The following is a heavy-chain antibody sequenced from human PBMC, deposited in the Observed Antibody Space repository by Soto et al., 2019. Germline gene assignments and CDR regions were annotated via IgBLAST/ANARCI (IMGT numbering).Heavy chain of an antibody. Sequence: SETLSLTCAVSGVSISSGNWWTWVRPTPQRGLEYIGEIFHDGTANYYPSFERRVAISVDTSKNQFSLKLTSVTAADTAIYFCARLVYDTRPNYMYFDFWGKGDLVTVSA. V-gene: IGHV4-4*02. CDR2: IFHDGTA. D-gene: IGHD2-8*01. CDR1: GVSISSGNW. J-gene: IGHJ4*02. CDR3: ARLVYDTRPNYMYFDF.